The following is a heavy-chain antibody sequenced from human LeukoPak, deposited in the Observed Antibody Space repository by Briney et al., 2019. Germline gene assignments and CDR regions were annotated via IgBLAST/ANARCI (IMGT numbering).Heavy chain of an antibody. V-gene: IGHV3-7*01. CDR3: ARGGVTIFGVVSHPWDV. D-gene: IGHD3-3*01. J-gene: IGHJ6*04. CDR1: GFTFSSYW. Sequence: RGSLRLSCAASGFTFSSYWMSWVRQAPGKGLEWVANIKQDGSEKYYVDSVKGRFTISRDNAKNSLYLQMNSLRAEDTAVYYCARGGVTIFGVVSHPWDVWGNGTTVTVSS. CDR2: IKQDGSEK.